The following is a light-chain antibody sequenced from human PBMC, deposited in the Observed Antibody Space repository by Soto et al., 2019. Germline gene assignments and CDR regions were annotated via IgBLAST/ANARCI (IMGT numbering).Light chain of an antibody. CDR1: SSDVGGYNY. Sequence: QSVLTQPASVSGSPGQSITISCTGTSSDVGGYNYVCWYQQYPGKAPKLLIYEVTNRPSGVSSRFSGSKSGNTASLTISGLQAEDEADYYCSSFASSSNYVLGNGTKAT. CDR2: EVT. J-gene: IGLJ1*01. V-gene: IGLV2-14*01. CDR3: SSFASSSNYV.